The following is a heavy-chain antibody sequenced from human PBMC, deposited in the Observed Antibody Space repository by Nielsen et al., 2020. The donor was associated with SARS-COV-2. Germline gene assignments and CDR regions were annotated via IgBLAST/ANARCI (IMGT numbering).Heavy chain of an antibody. V-gene: IGHV3-11*04. CDR1: GFTFSDTY. CDR2: ITSSGDNV. CDR3: ASSGWLDY. Sequence: GESLKISCAASGFTFSDTYMTWIRQPPGKGLEWVSYITSSGDNVHYADSVKGRFTISRDNAKNSLFLEMHSLTVEDAAVYYCASSGWLDYWGRGTLVTVSS. D-gene: IGHD6-19*01. J-gene: IGHJ4*02.